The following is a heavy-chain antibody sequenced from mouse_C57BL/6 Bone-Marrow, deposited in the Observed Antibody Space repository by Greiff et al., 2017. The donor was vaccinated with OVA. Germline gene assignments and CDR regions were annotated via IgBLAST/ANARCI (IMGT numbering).Heavy chain of an antibody. J-gene: IGHJ2*01. Sequence: SGAELVRPGTSVKMSCKASGYTFTNYWIGWAKQRPGHGLEWIGDIYPGGGYTNYNEKFKGKATLTADKSSSTAYMQFSSLTSEDSAIYYCARTTTVVATGDYWGQGTTLTVSS. D-gene: IGHD1-1*01. V-gene: IGHV1-63*01. CDR2: IYPGGGYT. CDR1: GYTFTNYW. CDR3: ARTTTVVATGDY.